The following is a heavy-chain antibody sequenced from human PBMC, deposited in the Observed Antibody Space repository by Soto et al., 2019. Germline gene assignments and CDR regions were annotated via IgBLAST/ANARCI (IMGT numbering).Heavy chain of an antibody. D-gene: IGHD6-19*01. CDR2: MSYDGRYT. CDR1: GFSFRNYG. J-gene: IGHJ4*02. V-gene: IGHV3-30*03. Sequence: QVQLVESGGGVVQPGRSLRLSCAASGFSFRNYGMHWVRQAPGKGLEWVAVMSYDGRYTYYADSVKGRFTISRDTAENTLYLQMDSLRPEDTAVYYCTKQWLHYFDYWGQGTLVTVSS. CDR3: TKQWLHYFDY.